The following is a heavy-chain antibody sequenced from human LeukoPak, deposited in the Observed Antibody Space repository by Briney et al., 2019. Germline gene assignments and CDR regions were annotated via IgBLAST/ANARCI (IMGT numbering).Heavy chain of an antibody. J-gene: IGHJ3*02. CDR3: ATKGRAAAGRPDAFDI. CDR2: IYPGDSDT. CDR1: GYTFTSYW. D-gene: IGHD6-13*01. Sequence: GESLKISCQGSGYTFTSYWIAWVRQMPGKGLEWMGIIYPGDSDTRYSPSFQGQVTISADKSINTAYLQWSSLKASDTAMYYCATKGRAAAGRPDAFDIWGQGTVVTVSS. V-gene: IGHV5-51*01.